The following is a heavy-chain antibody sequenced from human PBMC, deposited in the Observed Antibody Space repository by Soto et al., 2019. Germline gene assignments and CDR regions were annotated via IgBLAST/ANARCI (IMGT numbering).Heavy chain of an antibody. CDR3: ATQSRDGYNYFAY. Sequence: GGSLRLSCAASGFTFSSYAMSWVRQAPGKGLEWVSAISGSGGSTYYADSVKGRFTISRDNSKNTLYLQMNSLRAEDTAVYYCATQSRDGYNYFAYWGQGTLVTVSS. J-gene: IGHJ4*02. V-gene: IGHV3-23*01. CDR2: ISGSGGST. D-gene: IGHD5-12*01. CDR1: GFTFSSYA.